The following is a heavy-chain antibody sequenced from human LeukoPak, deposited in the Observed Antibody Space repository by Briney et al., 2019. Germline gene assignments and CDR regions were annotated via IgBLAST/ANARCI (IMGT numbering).Heavy chain of an antibody. Sequence: ASVKVSCKASGGTFSSYAISWVRQAPGQGLEWMGGIIPIFGTANYAQKFQGRVTITADESTSTAYVELSSLRSEDTAVYYCARGWGITHFDYWGQGTLVTVSS. D-gene: IGHD1-14*01. V-gene: IGHV1-69*01. CDR3: ARGWGITHFDY. CDR2: IIPIFGTA. CDR1: GGTFSSYA. J-gene: IGHJ4*02.